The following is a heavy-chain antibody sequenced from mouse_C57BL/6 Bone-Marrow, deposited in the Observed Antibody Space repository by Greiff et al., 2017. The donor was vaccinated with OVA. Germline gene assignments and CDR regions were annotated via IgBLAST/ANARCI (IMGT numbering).Heavy chain of an antibody. J-gene: IGHJ1*03. CDR1: GYTFTRYW. V-gene: IGHV1-50*01. Sequence: QVQLQQPGAELVKPGASVKLSCKASGYTFTRYWMQWVKQRPGQGLEWIGEIDPSDSYTNYNQKFKGKATLTVDTSSSTAYMQLSSLTSEDSAVYYCARYFDVWGTGTTVTVSS. CDR2: IDPSDSYT. CDR3: ARYFDV.